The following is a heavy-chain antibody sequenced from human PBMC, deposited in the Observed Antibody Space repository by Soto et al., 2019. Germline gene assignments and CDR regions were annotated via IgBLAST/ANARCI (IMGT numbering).Heavy chain of an antibody. CDR1: GYTFTSYD. J-gene: IGHJ4*02. D-gene: IGHD2-21*01. Sequence: QVQLVQSGAEVKKPGASVKVSCKASGYTFTSYDINWVRQATGQGLEWMGWMNPNSGNTGYAQKFQGRVTMTRNTSISTAYMGLSSLRSEDTAVYYCARVPTRGDGSTIFPFDYWGQGTLVTVSS. CDR3: ARVPTRGDGSTIFPFDY. CDR2: MNPNSGNT. V-gene: IGHV1-8*01.